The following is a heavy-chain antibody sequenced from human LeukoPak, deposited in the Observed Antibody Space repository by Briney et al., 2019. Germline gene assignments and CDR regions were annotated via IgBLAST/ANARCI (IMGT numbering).Heavy chain of an antibody. CDR2: MSAYNGDT. D-gene: IGHD6-13*01. V-gene: IGHV1-18*01. Sequence: ASVKVFCKASGYTFTNYGMSWMRQAPGQGLEWMGWMSAYNGDTGYAEKFQGRVTMTTDTSTSTAYIELRSLRSDDTAVYYCVRSAYSSSWYPTDYYYYYYMDVWGKGTTVTVSS. J-gene: IGHJ6*03. CDR1: GYTFTNYG. CDR3: VRSAYSSSWYPTDYYYYYYMDV.